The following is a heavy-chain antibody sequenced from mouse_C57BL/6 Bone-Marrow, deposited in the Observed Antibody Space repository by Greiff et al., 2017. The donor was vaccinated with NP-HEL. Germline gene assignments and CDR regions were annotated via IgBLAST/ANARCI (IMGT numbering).Heavy chain of an antibody. D-gene: IGHD2-1*01. Sequence: QVHVKQSGAELVKPGASVKISCKASGYAFSSYWMNWVKQRPGKGLEWIGQIYPGDGDTNYNGKFKGKATLTADKSSSTAYMQRSSLTAEDSAVYFCARYYPFAYWGQGTLVTVSA. CDR3: ARYYPFAY. J-gene: IGHJ3*01. V-gene: IGHV1-80*01. CDR2: IYPGDGDT. CDR1: GYAFSSYW.